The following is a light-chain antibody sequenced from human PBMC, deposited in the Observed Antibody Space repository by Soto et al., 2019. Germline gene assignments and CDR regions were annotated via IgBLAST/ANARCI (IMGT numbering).Light chain of an antibody. V-gene: IGKV3-11*01. CDR2: DAS. CDR1: ESVSSY. Sequence: EIVLTQSPETLSLSPGERATLSCRASESVSSYLAWYQQKPGQAPRLLIYDASNRATGIPARFSGSGSGTAFTLTISSLEREDCAVYYCQQRSNWPPLTFGGGTKVEIK. CDR3: QQRSNWPPLT. J-gene: IGKJ4*01.